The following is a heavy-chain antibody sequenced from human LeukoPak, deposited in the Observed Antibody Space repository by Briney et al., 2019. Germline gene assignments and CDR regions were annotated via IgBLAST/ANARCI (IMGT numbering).Heavy chain of an antibody. V-gene: IGHV3-9*01. CDR1: GFTFDDYG. J-gene: IGHJ4*02. CDR2: IRWNGGPI. Sequence: GRSLRLSCAASGFTFDDYGLHWVRQPPGKGLEWVSGIRWNGGPIGYADSVKGRFTISRDNTKNSLYLQMNSLRAEDTALYYCAKDMCTGSASCPLRTLGSWGQGTLVTVSS. D-gene: IGHD2-2*01. CDR3: AKDMCTGSASCPLRTLGS.